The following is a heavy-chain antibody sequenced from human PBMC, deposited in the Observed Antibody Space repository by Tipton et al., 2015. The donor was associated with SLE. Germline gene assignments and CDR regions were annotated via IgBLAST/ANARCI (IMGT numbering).Heavy chain of an antibody. CDR3: ARGGTPAAGYSWFDP. J-gene: IGHJ5*02. Sequence: TLSLTCTVSGDSISSSSYYWGWIRQPPGKGLEWLGTIYYTGSTYYNPSLKSRVTVSADTSKNQFSLKLSSLTVADTAVYYCARGGTPAAGYSWFDPWGQGTLVTVSS. CDR2: IYYTGST. D-gene: IGHD6-13*01. V-gene: IGHV4-39*07. CDR1: GDSISSSSYY.